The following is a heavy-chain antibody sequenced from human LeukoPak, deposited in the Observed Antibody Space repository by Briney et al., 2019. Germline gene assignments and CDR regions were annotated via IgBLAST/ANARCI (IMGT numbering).Heavy chain of an antibody. CDR3: ARDYYDRSVRGNWFDP. Sequence: ASVTVSCKASGYTFTGYFMHWIRQAPGQGLEYMGWINPNSGGTYYAQNFQGRVTMTRDTSISTAYMELSRLRSDDTAIYYCARDYYDRSVRGNWFDPWGQGTLVTVSS. CDR2: INPNSGGT. J-gene: IGHJ5*02. D-gene: IGHD3-22*01. V-gene: IGHV1-2*02. CDR1: GYTFTGYF.